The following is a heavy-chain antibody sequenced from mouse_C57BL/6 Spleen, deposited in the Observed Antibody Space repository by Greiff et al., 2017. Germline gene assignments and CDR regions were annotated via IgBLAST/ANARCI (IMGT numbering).Heavy chain of an antibody. CDR1: GYTFTSYW. Sequence: QVQLQQPGAELVRPGSSVKLSCKASGYTFTSYWMHWVKQRPIQGLEWIGNIDPSDSETHYNQKFKDKATLTVDKSSSTAYMQLSRLTSEDSAVYYCARSGSGYAMDYWGQGTSVTVSS. V-gene: IGHV1-52*01. CDR2: IDPSDSET. J-gene: IGHJ4*01. CDR3: ARSGSGYAMDY. D-gene: IGHD3-2*02.